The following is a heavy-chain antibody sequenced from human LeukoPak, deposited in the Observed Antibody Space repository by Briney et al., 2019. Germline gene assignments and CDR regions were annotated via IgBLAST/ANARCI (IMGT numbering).Heavy chain of an antibody. CDR3: AKDMSRGPRMTANIFDH. CDR2: ISYDGSNK. Sequence: GGSLRLSCAASGFTFSSYGMHWVRQAPGKGLEWVAVISYDGSNKYYADSVKGRFTISRDNSKNTLYLQMNSLRAEDTALYYCAKDMSRGPRMTANIFDHLGQGTLVIVPS. CDR1: GFTFSSYG. V-gene: IGHV3-30*18. J-gene: IGHJ4*01. D-gene: IGHD2-21*02.